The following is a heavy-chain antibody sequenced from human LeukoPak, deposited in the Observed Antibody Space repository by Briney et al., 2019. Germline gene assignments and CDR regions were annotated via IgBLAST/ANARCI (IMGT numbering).Heavy chain of an antibody. Sequence: ASVKVSCKASGCTFTGYYMHWVRQAPGQGLEWMGWINPNSGGTNYAQKFQGRVTMTRDTSISTAYMELSRLRSDDTAVYYCARVGFRGWLYLGYWGQGTLVTVSS. V-gene: IGHV1-2*02. CDR2: INPNSGGT. CDR1: GCTFTGYY. J-gene: IGHJ4*02. D-gene: IGHD6-19*01. CDR3: ARVGFRGWLYLGY.